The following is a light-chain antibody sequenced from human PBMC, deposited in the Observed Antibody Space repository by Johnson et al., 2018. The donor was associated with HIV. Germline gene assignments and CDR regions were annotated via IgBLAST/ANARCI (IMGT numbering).Light chain of an antibody. V-gene: IGLV1-51*02. CDR2: ENT. J-gene: IGLJ1*01. CDR3: VTWATSLSAGGL. Sequence: QLVLTQPPSVSAAPGQKVTISCSGSSSNIGNKYVSWYQQLPGTAPKLLIYENTKRPSGIPDRFSASKSGTSATLAITGLHTGDEADYYCVTWATSLSAGGLFGSGTRVTVL. CDR1: SSNIGNKY.